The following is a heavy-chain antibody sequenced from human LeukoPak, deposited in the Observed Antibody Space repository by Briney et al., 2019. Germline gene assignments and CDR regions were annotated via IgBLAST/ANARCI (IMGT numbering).Heavy chain of an antibody. CDR2: ISYDGINK. CDR1: GFNFSTYG. J-gene: IGHJ4*02. CDR3: AKDHVTSSSWFPDY. V-gene: IGHV3-30*18. D-gene: IGHD6-13*01. Sequence: GGSLRLSCAASGFNFSTYGMHWVRHAPGKGLELVAVISYDGINKYYADSVKGRFTISRDNSKNMLYLQMSSLRAEDTAVYYCAKDHVTSSSWFPDYWGQRTLVTVSS.